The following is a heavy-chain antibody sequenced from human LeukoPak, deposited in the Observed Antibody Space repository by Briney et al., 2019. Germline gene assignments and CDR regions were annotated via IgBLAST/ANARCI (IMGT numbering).Heavy chain of an antibody. CDR1: GYTFTNYN. J-gene: IGHJ4*02. V-gene: IGHV1-18*01. CDR2: ISAYNSNT. Sequence: GASVKVSCRASGYTFTNYNIAWVRQAPGQGLEWVGWISAYNSNTKYAQKFQGRVTMTTDTSTSTAYMELRSLRFDDTAIYYCARDGYFDSWGQGTVVTVSS. CDR3: ARDGYFDS.